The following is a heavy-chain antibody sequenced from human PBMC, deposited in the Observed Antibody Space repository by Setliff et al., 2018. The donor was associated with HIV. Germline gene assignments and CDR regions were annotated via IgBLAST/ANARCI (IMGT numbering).Heavy chain of an antibody. J-gene: IGHJ3*02. Sequence: ASVKVSCKASGYSFTNYGISWVRQAPGQGLEWMGWISSYNDNTNYALNLQGRVTMTTDTSTSTAYVELRSLRSDDTAVYYCARDDVGYCSGGSCYHLFDTFDIWGQGTTVTVSS. CDR2: ISSYNDNT. V-gene: IGHV1-18*01. D-gene: IGHD2-15*01. CDR3: ARDDVGYCSGGSCYHLFDTFDI. CDR1: GYSFTNYG.